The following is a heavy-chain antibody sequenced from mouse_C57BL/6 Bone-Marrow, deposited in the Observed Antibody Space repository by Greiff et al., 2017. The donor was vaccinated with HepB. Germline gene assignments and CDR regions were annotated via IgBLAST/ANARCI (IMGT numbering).Heavy chain of an antibody. CDR1: GYTFTSYW. CDR3: ARSFITTVPPDY. D-gene: IGHD1-1*01. V-gene: IGHV1-50*01. CDR2: IDPSDSYT. J-gene: IGHJ2*01. Sequence: QVQLQQPGAELVKPGASVKLSCKASGYTFTSYWMQWVKQRPGQGLEWIGAIDPSDSYTNYKQKFKGKATLTVDTSSSTAYMQLSSLTSEDSAVYYCARSFITTVPPDYWGQGTTLTVSS.